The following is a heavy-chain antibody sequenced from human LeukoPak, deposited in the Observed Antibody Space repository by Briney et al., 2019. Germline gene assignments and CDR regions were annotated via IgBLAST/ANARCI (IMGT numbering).Heavy chain of an antibody. D-gene: IGHD2-2*01. CDR1: GFTFSSYA. V-gene: IGHV3-23*01. J-gene: IGHJ6*02. CDR3: ASVGYCSSTSCSPLHYCYYGMDV. Sequence: GGSLRLSCAASGFTFSSYAMSWVRQAPGKGLEWVSAISGSGGSTYYADSVKGRFTISRDNSKNTLYLQMNSLRAEDTAVYYCASVGYCSSTSCSPLHYCYYGMDVWGQGTTVTVSS. CDR2: ISGSGGST.